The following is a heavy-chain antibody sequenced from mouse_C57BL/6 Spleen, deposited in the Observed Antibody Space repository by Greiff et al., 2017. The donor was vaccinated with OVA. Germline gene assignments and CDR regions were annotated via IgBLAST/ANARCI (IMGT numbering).Heavy chain of an antibody. V-gene: IGHV1-9*01. J-gene: IGHJ4*01. CDR1: GYTFTGYW. Sequence: QVQLQQSGAELMKPGASVKLSCKATGYTFTGYWIEWVKQRPGHGLEWIGEILPGSGSTNYNEKFKGKATFTADTSSNTAYMQLSSLTTEDSAIYYCARCTNYGSSYNYAMDYWGKGTSVTVSS. D-gene: IGHD1-1*01. CDR2: ILPGSGST. CDR3: ARCTNYGSSYNYAMDY.